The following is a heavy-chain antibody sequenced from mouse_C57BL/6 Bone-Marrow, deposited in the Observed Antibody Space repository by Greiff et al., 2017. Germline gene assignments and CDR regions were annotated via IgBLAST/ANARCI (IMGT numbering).Heavy chain of an antibody. CDR1: GYTFTDYE. J-gene: IGHJ3*01. Sequence: VQLQQSGAELVRPGASVTLSCKASGYTFTDYEMHWVKQTPVHGLEWIGAIDPETGGTAYNQKFKGKAILTADKSSSTAYMELRSLTSEASAVYYCTRWGDDGYCPWFAYWGQGTLVTVSA. CDR3: TRWGDDGYCPWFAY. V-gene: IGHV1-15*01. CDR2: IDPETGGT. D-gene: IGHD2-3*01.